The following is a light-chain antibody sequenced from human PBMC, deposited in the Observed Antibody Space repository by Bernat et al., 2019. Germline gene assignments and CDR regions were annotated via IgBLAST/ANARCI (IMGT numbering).Light chain of an antibody. V-gene: IGKV2-30*02. CDR2: QVS. CDR1: QSLAHINGNTY. CDR3: MQYTQNPWT. Sequence: DVVLTQSPLSLPITPGQPASISCRSTQSLAHINGNTYLSWYHQRPGQPPRLLIYQVSNRYSGVPDRFSGSGSRTDFTLTISSVEAEDLGVYYCMQYTQNPWTFGQGTKVEIK. J-gene: IGKJ1*01.